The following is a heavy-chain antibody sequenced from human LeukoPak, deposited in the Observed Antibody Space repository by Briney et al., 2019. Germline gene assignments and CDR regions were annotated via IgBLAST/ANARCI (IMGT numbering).Heavy chain of an antibody. CDR1: GFTFSSYS. V-gene: IGHV3-21*01. Sequence: PGGSLRLSCAASGFTFSSYSMNWVRQAPGKGLEWVSSISSSSSYIYYADSVKGRFTISRDNAKNSLYLQMNSLRAEDTAVYYCARALNSSSWYSMDAFDIWGQGTMVTVSS. D-gene: IGHD6-13*01. CDR2: ISSSSSYI. CDR3: ARALNSSSWYSMDAFDI. J-gene: IGHJ3*02.